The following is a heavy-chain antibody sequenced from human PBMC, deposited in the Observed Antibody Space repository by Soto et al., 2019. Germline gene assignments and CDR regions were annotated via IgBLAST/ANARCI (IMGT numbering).Heavy chain of an antibody. V-gene: IGHV1-18*01. CDR3: ARAWVYSGSPHAMDV. CDR1: GYTFSSYG. D-gene: IGHD6-13*01. J-gene: IGHJ6*02. Sequence: QVQLVQSGAEVKKPGASVKVSCKASGYTFSSYGISWVRQAPGQGLEWMGWISAYNGNRNYAQKLQGRVTLTTDTSTITAYVELRSLTSDDTAVYYCARAWVYSGSPHAMDVWGQGTTLTVSS. CDR2: ISAYNGNR.